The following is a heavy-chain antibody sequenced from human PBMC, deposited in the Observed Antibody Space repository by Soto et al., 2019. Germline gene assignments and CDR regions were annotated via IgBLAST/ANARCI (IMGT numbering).Heavy chain of an antibody. CDR2: INPDSGDT. Sequence: GASVKVSCKASGYTFSNYNIHWVRQAPGQGLEWMGWINPDSGDTNNAQKFQGRVTMTRDTSMSTAYMEVSRLRSDDTAVYYCARGGTAGGFDIWGQGTMVTVSS. V-gene: IGHV1-2*02. CDR1: GYTFSNYN. D-gene: IGHD2-8*02. J-gene: IGHJ3*02. CDR3: ARGGTAGGFDI.